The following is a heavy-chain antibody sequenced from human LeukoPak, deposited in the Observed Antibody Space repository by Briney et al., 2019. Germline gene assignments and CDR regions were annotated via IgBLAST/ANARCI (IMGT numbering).Heavy chain of an antibody. CDR3: ARTAGINGYSYGPFDY. J-gene: IGHJ4*02. V-gene: IGHV1-69*13. D-gene: IGHD5-18*01. CDR2: ITPIFGTA. Sequence: ASVKVSCKASGGTFSSYAISWVRQAPGQGLEWMGGITPIFGTANYAQKFQGRVTITADESTSTAYMELSSLRSEDTAVYYCARTAGINGYSYGPFDYWGQGTLVTVSS. CDR1: GGTFSSYA.